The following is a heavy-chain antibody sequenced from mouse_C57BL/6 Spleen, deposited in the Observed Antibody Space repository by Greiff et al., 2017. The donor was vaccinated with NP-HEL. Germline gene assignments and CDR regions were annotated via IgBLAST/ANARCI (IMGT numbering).Heavy chain of an antibody. Sequence: QVQLQQPGAELVRPGSSVKLSCKASGYTFTSYWMHWVKQRPIQGLEWIGNIDPSDSETHYNQKFKDKATLTVDKSSSTAYMQLSRLTSEDSAVYYWARGGAYEYDGGYYAMDYWGQGTSGTVPS. D-gene: IGHD2-4*01. CDR1: GYTFTSYW. V-gene: IGHV1-52*01. CDR3: ARGGAYEYDGGYYAMDY. J-gene: IGHJ4*01. CDR2: IDPSDSET.